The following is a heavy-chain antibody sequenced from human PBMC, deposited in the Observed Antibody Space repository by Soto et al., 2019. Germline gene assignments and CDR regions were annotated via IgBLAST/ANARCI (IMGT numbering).Heavy chain of an antibody. CDR2: IWYDGSNK. J-gene: IGHJ6*03. CDR1: GFTFSSDG. CDR3: ARGPDYSYYYMDV. V-gene: IGHV3-33*01. Sequence: QVQLVESGGGVVQPARSLRLSCAASGFTFSSDGMHRVRQAPGKGLEWVAVIWYDGSNKYDADTVQGRFTISRDNSKNTLYLQMNSLRAEDTAVYYCARGPDYSYYYMDVWGKGTTVPVSS.